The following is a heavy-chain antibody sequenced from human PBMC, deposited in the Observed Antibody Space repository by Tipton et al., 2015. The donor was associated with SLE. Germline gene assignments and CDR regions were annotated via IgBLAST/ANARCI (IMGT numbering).Heavy chain of an antibody. V-gene: IGHV1-46*01. CDR1: GYTFTSYY. J-gene: IGHJ4*02. CDR2: INPSGGST. CDR3: ARALYGSGSYRSRPDY. Sequence: QSGPEVKKPGASVKVSCKASGYTFTSYYMHWVRQAPGQGLEWMGIINPSGGSTSYAQKFQGRVTMTRDTSISTAYMELSRLRSDDTAVYYCARALYGSGSYRSRPDYWGQGTLVTVSS. D-gene: IGHD3-10*01.